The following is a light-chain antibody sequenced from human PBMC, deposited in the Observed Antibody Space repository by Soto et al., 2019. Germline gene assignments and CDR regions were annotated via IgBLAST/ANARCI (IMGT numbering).Light chain of an antibody. CDR1: SSDVDGYNY. Sequence: QSALTQPASVSGSPGQSITISCTGTSSDVDGYNYVSWYQQHPGKAPKLMIYDVSNRPSGVSNRFSGSKSGNTASLTISGLQAEDEADYYCSSYTSSSTRVFGGGIKVTVL. V-gene: IGLV2-14*01. CDR2: DVS. J-gene: IGLJ2*01. CDR3: SSYTSSSTRV.